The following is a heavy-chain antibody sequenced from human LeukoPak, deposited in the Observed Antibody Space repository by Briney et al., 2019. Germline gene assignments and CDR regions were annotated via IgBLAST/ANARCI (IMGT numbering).Heavy chain of an antibody. J-gene: IGHJ3*02. CDR3: ERVIKIFGVDIIRNAFDI. Sequence: GGSLRLSCAASGFTFDDYGMSWVRQDPGKGLEWVSGINWNGGSTGYADSVKGRFTISRDNAKNSLYLQMNSLRAEDTALYYCERVIKIFGVDIIRNAFDIWGQGTMVTVSS. D-gene: IGHD3-3*01. V-gene: IGHV3-20*04. CDR2: INWNGGST. CDR1: GFTFDDYG.